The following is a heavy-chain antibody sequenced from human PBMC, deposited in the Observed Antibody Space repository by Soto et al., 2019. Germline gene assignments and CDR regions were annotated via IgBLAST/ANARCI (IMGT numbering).Heavy chain of an antibody. CDR2: ISYDGSNK. D-gene: IGHD3-3*01. Sequence: QVQLVESGGGVVQPGRSLRLSCAASGFTFSSYGMHWVRQAPGKGLEWVAVISYDGSNKYYADSVKGRFTISRDNSKNTLYLQMNSLRAEDTAVYYCANGVVGTTRNYYYYYGMDVWGQGTTVTVSS. V-gene: IGHV3-30*18. CDR1: GFTFSSYG. CDR3: ANGVVGTTRNYYYYYGMDV. J-gene: IGHJ6*02.